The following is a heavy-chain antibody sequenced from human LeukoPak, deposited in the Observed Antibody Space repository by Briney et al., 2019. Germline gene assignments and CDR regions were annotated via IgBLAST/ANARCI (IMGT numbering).Heavy chain of an antibody. CDR3: ARERPGEDTFDI. J-gene: IGHJ3*02. V-gene: IGHV3-48*03. D-gene: IGHD7-27*01. Sequence: GGSLRPSCAASGFTFSSYEMNWVRQAPGKGLGWVSFISSSGNTIYYADSVKGRFIISRDNAKNSLYLQMNSLRTEDTAIYYCARERPGEDTFDIWGQGTMVTVSS. CDR2: ISSSGNTI. CDR1: GFTFSSYE.